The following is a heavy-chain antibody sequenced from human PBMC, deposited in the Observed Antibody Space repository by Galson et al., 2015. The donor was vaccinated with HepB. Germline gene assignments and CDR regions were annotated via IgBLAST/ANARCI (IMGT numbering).Heavy chain of an antibody. Sequence: SVKVSCKVSGYTLTELSMHWVRQAPGKGLEWMGGFDPEDGEAIYAQKFQGRVTMTEDTSTDTAYMELSSLRSEDTAVYYCATVDPYSWNYYDSSGYYYYWGQGTLVTVSS. V-gene: IGHV1-24*01. CDR3: ATVDPYSWNYYDSSGYYYY. CDR2: FDPEDGEA. D-gene: IGHD3-22*01. CDR1: GYTLTELS. J-gene: IGHJ4*02.